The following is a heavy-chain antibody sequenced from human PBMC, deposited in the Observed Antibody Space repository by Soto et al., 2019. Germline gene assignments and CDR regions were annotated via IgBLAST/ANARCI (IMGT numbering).Heavy chain of an antibody. Sequence: EVQLVESGGDLVQPGRSLRLSCAASGFTFDDYAMHWVRQVPGKGLQWVSGLSWNGVTIGYAASVKGRFTISRDNAKKSLYLQMNGLRPDAPALYYCAGSRAYDSSDYSGFHYGMDVGGLGTTVAVSS. V-gene: IGHV3-9*01. J-gene: IGHJ6*02. CDR1: GFTFDDYA. CDR3: AGSRAYDSSDYSGFHYGMDV. CDR2: LSWNGVTI. D-gene: IGHD3-22*01.